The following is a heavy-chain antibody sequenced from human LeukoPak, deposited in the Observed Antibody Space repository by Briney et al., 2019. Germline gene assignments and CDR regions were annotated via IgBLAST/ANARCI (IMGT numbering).Heavy chain of an antibody. J-gene: IGHJ4*02. CDR1: GGSFSGFY. CDR3: ARGLGEGYPDS. D-gene: IGHD5-24*01. V-gene: IGHV4-34*01. Sequence: PSETLSLSCAVHGGSFSGFYWTWMRQPPGKGREWIGEVNHSRGTNYNPSLKSRVTISEDTSKNQFSLNLTSVTAADTAVYYCARGLGEGYPDSWGQGTLVTVSS. CDR2: VNHSRGT.